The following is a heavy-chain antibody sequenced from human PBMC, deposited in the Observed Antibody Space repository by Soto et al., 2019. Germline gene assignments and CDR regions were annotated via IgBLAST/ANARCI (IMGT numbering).Heavy chain of an antibody. V-gene: IGHV4-31*03. CDR2: IYYSGST. D-gene: IGHD6-13*01. J-gene: IGHJ6*02. CDR1: GGSISSGGYY. CDR3: ARDTAAAGSYYYYYGMDV. Sequence: SETLSLTCTVSGGSISSGGYYWSWIRQHPGKGLEWIGYIYYSGSTYYNPSLKSRVTISVDTSKNQFSLNLSSVTAADTAVYYCARDTAAAGSYYYYYGMDVWGQGTTVTVSS.